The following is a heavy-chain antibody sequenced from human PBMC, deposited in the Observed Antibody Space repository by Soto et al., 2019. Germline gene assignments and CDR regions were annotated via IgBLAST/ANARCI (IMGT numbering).Heavy chain of an antibody. D-gene: IGHD3-10*01. V-gene: IGHV4-34*01. CDR2: INHSGST. CDR3: ARGRKYYYGSGSSGDYYYYYYMDV. J-gene: IGHJ6*03. Sequence: SETLSLTCAVYGGSFSGYYWSWIRQPPGKGLEWIGEINHSGSTNYNPSLKSRVTISVDTSKNQFSLKLSSVTAADTAVYYCARGRKYYYGSGSSGDYYYYYYMDVWGKGTTVTVSS. CDR1: GGSFSGYY.